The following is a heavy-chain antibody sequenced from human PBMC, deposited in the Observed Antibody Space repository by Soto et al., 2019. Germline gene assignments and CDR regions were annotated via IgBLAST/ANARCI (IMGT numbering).Heavy chain of an antibody. D-gene: IGHD3-22*01. CDR2: IYYSGST. CDR3: ARTPLSSSGYYYAHDDFDI. J-gene: IGHJ3*02. Sequence: SETLSLTCTVAGGSISSGGYYWSWIRQHPXKGLEWIGYIYYSGSTYYNPSLKSRVTISVDTSKNQFSLKLSSVTAADTAVYYCARTPLSSSGYYYAHDDFDIWGQGTMVTVSS. V-gene: IGHV4-31*03. CDR1: GGSISSGGYY.